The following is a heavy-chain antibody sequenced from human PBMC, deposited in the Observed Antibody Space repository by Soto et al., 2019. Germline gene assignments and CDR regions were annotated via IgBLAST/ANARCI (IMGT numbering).Heavy chain of an antibody. CDR1: GYTFTSYY. J-gene: IGHJ5*02. CDR2: INPSGGST. V-gene: IGHV1-46*01. CDR3: ARDPDYYDSSGSLTRFDP. Sequence: ASVKVSCKASGYTFTSYYMHCVRQAPGQGLEWMGIINPSGGSTSYAQKFQGRVTMTRDTSTSTVYMELSSLRSEDTAVYYCARDPDYYDSSGSLTRFDPWGQGTLVTVSS. D-gene: IGHD3-22*01.